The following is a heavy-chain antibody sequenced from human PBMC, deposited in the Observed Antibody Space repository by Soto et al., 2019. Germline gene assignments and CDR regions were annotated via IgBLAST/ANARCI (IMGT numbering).Heavy chain of an antibody. Sequence: QVQLQESGPGLVKPSETLSLTCTVSGDSISNYYWSWIRQPPGRGLECIGYISYTGDTNYNPSLKGRVTISVDTSKTQVSLKLTSVTAADTAIYYCAGLHTSKVAGIWFDPWGQGTLVTVSS. CDR1: GDSISNYY. CDR2: ISYTGDT. V-gene: IGHV4-59*01. J-gene: IGHJ5*02. CDR3: AGLHTSKVAGIWFDP.